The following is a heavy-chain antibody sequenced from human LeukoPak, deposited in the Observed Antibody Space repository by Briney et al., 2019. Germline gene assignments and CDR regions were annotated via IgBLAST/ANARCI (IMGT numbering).Heavy chain of an antibody. Sequence: EASVKVSCKASGYTFTSYGISWARQAPGQGLEWMGWISAYNGNTNYAQKLQGRVTMTTDTSTSTAYMELRSLRSDDTAVYYCARALLYSSGWYPSYLDYWGQGTLVTVSS. CDR1: GYTFTSYG. CDR3: ARALLYSSGWYPSYLDY. D-gene: IGHD6-19*01. V-gene: IGHV1-18*01. J-gene: IGHJ4*02. CDR2: ISAYNGNT.